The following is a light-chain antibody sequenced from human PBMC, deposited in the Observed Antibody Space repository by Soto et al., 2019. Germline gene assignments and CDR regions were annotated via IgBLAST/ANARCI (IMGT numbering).Light chain of an antibody. J-gene: IGKJ1*01. CDR3: QQYNDWPS. CDR1: QSISSY. V-gene: IGKV1-39*01. Sequence: DIQMTQSPSSLSASVGDRVTITCRASQSISSYLNWYQQKPGKAPKLLIYAASSLQSGVPSRFSGSGSETDFTLTISSLQSEDFAVYYCQQYNDWPSFGQGTKVDIK. CDR2: AAS.